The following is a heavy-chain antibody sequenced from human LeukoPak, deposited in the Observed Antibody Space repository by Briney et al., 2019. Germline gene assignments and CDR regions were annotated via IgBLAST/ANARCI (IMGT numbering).Heavy chain of an antibody. CDR1: GYTFTDYN. CDR3: ARDNEDMYYFDY. CDR2: INPNSGGT. J-gene: IGHJ4*02. Sequence: ASVKVSCKASGYTFTDYNMHWVRPAPGQGLEWMGWINPNSGGTKYAQKFQGRVTMTRDTSISTAYMELSRLGSDDTAVYYCARDNEDMYYFDYWGQGTLVTVSS. D-gene: IGHD1-1*01. V-gene: IGHV1-2*02.